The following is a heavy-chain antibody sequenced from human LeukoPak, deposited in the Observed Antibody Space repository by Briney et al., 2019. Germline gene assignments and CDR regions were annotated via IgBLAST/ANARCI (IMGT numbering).Heavy chain of an antibody. CDR2: ITGSGGST. CDR1: GFTFSSNG. V-gene: IGHV3-23*01. D-gene: IGHD6-19*01. J-gene: IGHJ4*02. CDR3: SKGRTVTGTLALDY. Sequence: GGSLRLSCAASGFTFSSNGMSWVRQAPGKGLEWVSVITGSGGSTSYADSVKGRFTISRDNSKNTLYLQVNSLRAEDTAIYYCSKGRTVTGTLALDYWGQGTLVTVSS.